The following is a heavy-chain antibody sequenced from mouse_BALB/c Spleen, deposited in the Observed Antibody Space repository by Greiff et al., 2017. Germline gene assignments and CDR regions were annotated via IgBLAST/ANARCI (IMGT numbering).Heavy chain of an antibody. CDR1: GYSITSGYY. V-gene: IGHV3-6*02. Sequence: EVKLMESGPGLVKPSQSLSLTCSVTGYSITSGYYWNWIRQFPGNKLEWMGYISYDGSNNYNPSLKNRISITRDTSKNQFFLKLNSVTTEDTATYYCARDHGSSFAYWGQGTLVTVSA. CDR2: ISYDGSN. J-gene: IGHJ3*01. D-gene: IGHD1-1*01. CDR3: ARDHGSSFAY.